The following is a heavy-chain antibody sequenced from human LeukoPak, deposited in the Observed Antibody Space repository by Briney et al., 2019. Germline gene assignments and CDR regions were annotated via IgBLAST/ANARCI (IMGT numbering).Heavy chain of an antibody. J-gene: IGHJ6*04. CDR2: ISAYNGNT. Sequence: GASVKVSCKASGYTFTSYGISWVRQAPGQGLEWMGWISAYNGNTNYAQKLQGRVTMTTDTSTSTAYMELRSLRSDDTAVYYCARGEGRTYCSGGSCYGGTSYYYGMDVWGKGTTVTVSS. D-gene: IGHD2-15*01. V-gene: IGHV1-18*04. CDR3: ARGEGRTYCSGGSCYGGTSYYYGMDV. CDR1: GYTFTSYG.